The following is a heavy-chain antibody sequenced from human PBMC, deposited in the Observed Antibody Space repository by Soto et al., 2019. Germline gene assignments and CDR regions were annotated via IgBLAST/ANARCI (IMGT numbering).Heavy chain of an antibody. Sequence: QVQLVQSGAEVKKPGSSVKVSCKASGGTFSSYTISWVRQAPGQGLEWMGRIIPILGIANYAQKFQGRVTITADKSTSTAYMELSSQRSEDTAVYYCARVRTTYYYDSSGYSPFDYWGQGTLVTVSS. J-gene: IGHJ4*02. D-gene: IGHD3-22*01. CDR2: IIPILGIA. V-gene: IGHV1-69*02. CDR3: ARVRTTYYYDSSGYSPFDY. CDR1: GGTFSSYT.